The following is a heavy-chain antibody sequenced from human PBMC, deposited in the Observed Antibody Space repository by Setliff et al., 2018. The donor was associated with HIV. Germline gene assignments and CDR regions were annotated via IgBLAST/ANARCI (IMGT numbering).Heavy chain of an antibody. J-gene: IGHJ3*02. Sequence: SETLSLTCTVSGGSISSSSYYWGWIRQPPGKGLEWIGSIYYSYSSGSTYYNPSLKSRVTISVDTSKNQFSLKLSSVTAADTAVYYCARDRDLAVTREQWLKDAFDIWGQGTMVTVSS. CDR3: ARDRDLAVTREQWLKDAFDI. CDR2: IYYSYSSGST. D-gene: IGHD6-19*01. CDR1: GGSISSSSYY. V-gene: IGHV4-39*07.